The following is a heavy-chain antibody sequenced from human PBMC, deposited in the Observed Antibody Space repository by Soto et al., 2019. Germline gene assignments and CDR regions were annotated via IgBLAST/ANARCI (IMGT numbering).Heavy chain of an antibody. D-gene: IGHD2-15*01. CDR3: ALGWLTYCMDV. J-gene: IGHJ6*04. CDR2: IYYSGST. Sequence: SETLSLTCTVSGGSISSGDYYWSWIRQPPGKGLEWIGYIYYSGSTYYNPSLKSRVTISVDTSKNQFSLKLSSVTAADTAVYYRALGWLTYCMDVWGKGTTVTVSS. CDR1: GGSISSGDYY. V-gene: IGHV4-30-4*01.